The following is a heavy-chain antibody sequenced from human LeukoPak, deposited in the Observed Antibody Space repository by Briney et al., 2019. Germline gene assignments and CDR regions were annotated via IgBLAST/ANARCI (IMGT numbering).Heavy chain of an antibody. V-gene: IGHV4-59*08. D-gene: IGHD3-10*01. CDR3: ARHIYGLYFDY. CDR1: GGSISSYY. Sequence: PSETLSLTCTVSGGSISSYYWSWIRQPPGEGLEWIGYIYYSGSSNSNPSLKSRVTISLDTSKNQFSLKLSSVTAADTAVYFCARHIYGLYFDYWGQGTLVTVSS. CDR2: IYYSGSS. J-gene: IGHJ4*02.